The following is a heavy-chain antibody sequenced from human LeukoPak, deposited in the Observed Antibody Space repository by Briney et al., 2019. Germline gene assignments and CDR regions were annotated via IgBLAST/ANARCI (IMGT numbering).Heavy chain of an antibody. J-gene: IGHJ4*02. Sequence: GGSLRLSCAASGFALSSYAMSWVRQAPGKGLEWVSATSSSDAGTYHAESVRGRFTISRDNSRNTLYLQMNSLRADDAAVYYCARAPVTSCRGAFCYPFDIWGQGTLVTVSS. V-gene: IGHV3-23*01. CDR2: TSSSDAGT. CDR3: ARAPVTSCRGAFCYPFDI. D-gene: IGHD2-15*01. CDR1: GFALSSYA.